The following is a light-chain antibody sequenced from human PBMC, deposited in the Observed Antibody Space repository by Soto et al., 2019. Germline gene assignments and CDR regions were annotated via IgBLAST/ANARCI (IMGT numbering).Light chain of an antibody. V-gene: IGLV2-14*01. CDR1: SSDIGGYNY. J-gene: IGLJ1*01. CDR3: ISYTSSSTSV. CDR2: EVN. Sequence: QSVLTQPASVSGSPGQSITLSCTGTSSDIGGYNYVSWYQQHPGEAPKLMIFEVNNRPSGVSHRFSGSKSGNTASLTISGLQAEDEADYYCISYTSSSTSVFGGGTKVTVL.